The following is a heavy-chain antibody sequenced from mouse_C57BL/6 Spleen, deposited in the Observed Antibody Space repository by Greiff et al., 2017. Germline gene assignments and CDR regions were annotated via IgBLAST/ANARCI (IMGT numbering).Heavy chain of an antibody. CDR1: GYTFTDYN. Sequence: EVQLQESGPELVKPGASVKIPCKASGYTFTDYNMDWVKQSHGKSLEWIGDINPNNGGTIYNQKFKGKATLTVDKSSSTAYMELRSLTSEDTAVYYCAALYYYGSLAWFAYWGQGTLVTVSA. J-gene: IGHJ3*01. D-gene: IGHD1-1*01. CDR3: AALYYYGSLAWFAY. V-gene: IGHV1-18*01. CDR2: INPNNGGT.